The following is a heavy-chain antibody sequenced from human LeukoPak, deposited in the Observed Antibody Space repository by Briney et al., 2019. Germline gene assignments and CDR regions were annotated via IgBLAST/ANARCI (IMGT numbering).Heavy chain of an antibody. CDR1: GGSFSGYY. J-gene: IGHJ5*02. CDR2: INHSGST. D-gene: IGHD1-1*01. CDR3: ARGRYRGWFDP. V-gene: IGHV4-34*01. Sequence: SETLSHTCAVYGGSFSGYYWSWIRQPPGKGLEWIGEINHSGSTNYNPSLKSRVTISVDTSKNQFSLKLSSVTAADTAVYYCARGRYRGWFDPWGQGTLVTVSS.